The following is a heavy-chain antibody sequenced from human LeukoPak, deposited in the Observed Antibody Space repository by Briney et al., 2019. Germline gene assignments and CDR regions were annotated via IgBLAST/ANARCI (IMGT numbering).Heavy chain of an antibody. CDR3: ARDRYYYGSGSYPLLDY. D-gene: IGHD3-10*01. Sequence: SETLSLTCTFSGGSISSYYWSWIRQPAGKGLEWIGRIHTSGSTNYNPSLKSRVTMSVDTSKNQFSLKLSSVTAADTAVYYCARDRYYYGSGSYPLLDYWGQGTLVTVSS. J-gene: IGHJ4*02. CDR2: IHTSGST. CDR1: GGSISSYY. V-gene: IGHV4-4*07.